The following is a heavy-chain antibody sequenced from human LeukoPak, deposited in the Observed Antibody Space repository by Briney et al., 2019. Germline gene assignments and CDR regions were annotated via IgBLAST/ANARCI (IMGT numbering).Heavy chain of an antibody. D-gene: IGHD1-26*01. Sequence: GSLRLSCAASGFSFRSYGMHWVRQAPGKGLEWVAVISYDGSNKYYADSVKGRFTVSRDDSKNTLYLQMNSLRAEDTAVYYCAKDWEVFDYWGQGTLVTVSS. J-gene: IGHJ4*02. V-gene: IGHV3-30*18. CDR3: AKDWEVFDY. CDR2: ISYDGSNK. CDR1: GFSFRSYG.